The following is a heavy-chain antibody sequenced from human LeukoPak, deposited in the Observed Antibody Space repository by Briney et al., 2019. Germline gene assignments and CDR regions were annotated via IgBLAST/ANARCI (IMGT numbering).Heavy chain of an antibody. D-gene: IGHD3-10*01. CDR2: ISGSGGST. Sequence: GGSLRLSCAASGFTFSSYAMSWVRQAPGKGLEWVSDISGSGGSTYYADSVKGRFTISRDNSKNTLYLQMNSLRAEDTAVYYCARGYGSGSYFGYYYGMDVWGQGTTVTVSS. CDR3: ARGYGSGSYFGYYYGMDV. J-gene: IGHJ6*02. CDR1: GFTFSSYA. V-gene: IGHV3-23*01.